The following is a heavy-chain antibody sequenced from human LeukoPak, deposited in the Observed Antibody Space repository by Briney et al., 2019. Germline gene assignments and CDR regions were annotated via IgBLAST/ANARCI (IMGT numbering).Heavy chain of an antibody. CDR3: ARGANGWYVEDY. CDR1: GFTFRSYW. J-gene: IGHJ4*02. CDR2: IKQDGSGK. D-gene: IGHD6-19*01. V-gene: IGHV3-7*04. Sequence: GGSLRLSCAASGFTFRSYWMSWVRQAPGKGLEWVANIKQDGSGKYYVDSVKGRFTISRDNAKNSLYLQMNSLRAEDTAVYYCARGANGWYVEDYWGQGTLVTVSS.